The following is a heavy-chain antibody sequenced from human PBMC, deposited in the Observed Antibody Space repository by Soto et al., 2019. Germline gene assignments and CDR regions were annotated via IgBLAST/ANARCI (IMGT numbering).Heavy chain of an antibody. J-gene: IGHJ5*02. CDR2: ISAYNGHT. V-gene: IGHV1-18*01. Sequence: GASVKVSCKDSGYTFTSYGISWVRQAQEQGLEWMGWISAYNGHTNYAQKLQGRVTMTTDTSTSTAYMELRSLRSDDTAVYFCARAYSSSPDKPNWFDPWGQGTLVTAPQ. CDR3: ARAYSSSPDKPNWFDP. D-gene: IGHD6-6*01. CDR1: GYTFTSYG.